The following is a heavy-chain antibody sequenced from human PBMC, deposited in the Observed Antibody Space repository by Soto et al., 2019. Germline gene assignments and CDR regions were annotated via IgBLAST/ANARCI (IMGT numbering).Heavy chain of an antibody. CDR1: GGSFSGYY. J-gene: IGHJ6*03. Sequence: SETLSLTCAFYGGSFSGYYWSWIRQPTGKGLEWIGEINHSGSTNYNPSLKSRVTISVDTSKNQFSLKLSSVTAADTAVYYCARGGGGAVAGTLYYYYMDVWGKGTTVTVSS. CDR3: ARGGGGAVAGTLYYYYMDV. D-gene: IGHD6-19*01. V-gene: IGHV4-34*01. CDR2: INHSGST.